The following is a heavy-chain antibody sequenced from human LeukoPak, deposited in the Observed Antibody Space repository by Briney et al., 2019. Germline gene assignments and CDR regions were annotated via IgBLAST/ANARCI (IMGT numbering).Heavy chain of an antibody. CDR1: GGSLNDYY. V-gene: IGHV4-34*01. CDR2: INHSGRT. CDR3: ARGGHGDYPDY. J-gene: IGHJ4*02. Sequence: SETLSLTCAVSGGSLNDYYWSWIRQPPGKGLEWMGEINHSGRTNYNPSLKSRVTISVDTSKNQFSLKLTSVTAADTAVYYCARGGHGDYPDYWGQGTLVTVSS. D-gene: IGHD4-17*01.